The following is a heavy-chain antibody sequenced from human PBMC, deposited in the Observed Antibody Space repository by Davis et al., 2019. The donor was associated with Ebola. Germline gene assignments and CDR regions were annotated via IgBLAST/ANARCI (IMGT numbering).Heavy chain of an antibody. D-gene: IGHD3-10*01. V-gene: IGHV1-69*13. J-gene: IGHJ6*02. CDR1: GGTFSSYA. Sequence: SVKVSCKASGGTFSSYAISWVRQAPGQGLEWMGGIIPIFGTANYAQKFQGRVTITADESTSTAYMELSSLRSEDTAVYYCARDHGDYYGSGSYYDLHYYYGMDVWGQGTTVTVSS. CDR3: ARDHGDYYGSGSYYDLHYYYGMDV. CDR2: IIPIFGTA.